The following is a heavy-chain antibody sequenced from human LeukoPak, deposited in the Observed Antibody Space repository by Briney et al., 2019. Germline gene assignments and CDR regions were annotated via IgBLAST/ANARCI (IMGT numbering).Heavy chain of an antibody. CDR2: IKQDGSEK. D-gene: IGHD5-12*01. CDR1: GFTFSSYW. V-gene: IGHV3-7*01. CDR3: ASVTGGYEGYYFDY. J-gene: IGHJ4*02. Sequence: GGSLRLSCAASGFTFSSYWMSWVRQAPGKGLEWVANIKQDGSEKYYVDSVKGRFTISRDNAKNSLYLQMNSLRAEDTAVYYCASVTGGYEGYYFDYWGQGTLVTVSS.